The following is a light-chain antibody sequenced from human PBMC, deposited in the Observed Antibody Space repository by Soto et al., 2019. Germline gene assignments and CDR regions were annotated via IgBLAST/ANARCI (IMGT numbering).Light chain of an antibody. Sequence: QSVLTQPRSVSGSPGQSVTISCTGTSSDVGGYNYVSWYQQHPGKAPKLMIYDVSKRPSGVPDRFSGSKSDNTASLTISGLQDEDEADYYCCSYAGSYTWVFGGGTKLTVL. CDR3: CSYAGSYTWV. J-gene: IGLJ3*02. CDR1: SSDVGGYNY. CDR2: DVS. V-gene: IGLV2-11*01.